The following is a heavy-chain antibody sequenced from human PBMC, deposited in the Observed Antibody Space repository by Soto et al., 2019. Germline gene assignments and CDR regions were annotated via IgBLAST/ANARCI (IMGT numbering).Heavy chain of an antibody. J-gene: IGHJ4*02. CDR3: TTDPPCGTTSCQGY. V-gene: IGHV3-15*07. CDR2: IKSKTDGGTT. CDR1: GFTFNNAW. Sequence: GGFMRLSCAASGFTFNNAWMNWVRQAPGKGLEWVGRIKSKTDGGTTDYAAPVKGRFTISRDDSKDTLYLQMNSLKTEDTAVYYSTTDPPCGTTSCQGYWGQGALVTVSS. D-gene: IGHD2-2*01.